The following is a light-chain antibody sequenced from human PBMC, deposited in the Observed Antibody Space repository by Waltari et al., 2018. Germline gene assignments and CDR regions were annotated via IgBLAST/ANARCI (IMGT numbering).Light chain of an antibody. CDR3: QQRSDWPRT. V-gene: IGKV3-11*01. CDR2: RAS. J-gene: IGKJ1*01. CDR1: QRVSSY. Sequence: EIVLTQSPATLSLSPGERATLSCRASQRVSSYLAWYQQKPGQTPRLLIFRASNRAAGIPARFSGSGSGTDFTLTISSLAPEDFAVYYCQQRSDWPRTFGQGTKVEIK.